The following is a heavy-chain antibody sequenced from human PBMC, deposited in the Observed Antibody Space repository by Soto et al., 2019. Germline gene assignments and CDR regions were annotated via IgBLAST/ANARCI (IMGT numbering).Heavy chain of an antibody. CDR2: VSGSGGST. CDR1: GFTFSSYA. V-gene: IGHV3-23*01. Sequence: PGGSLRLSCAASGFTFSSYAMSWVRQAPGKGLEWVSGVSGSGGSTYCVDSVKGRFTISRDNSKNTLYLQMNSLRAEDTAVYYCAKNPGYYYDSTGYHFDYWGQGTLVTVSS. J-gene: IGHJ4*02. CDR3: AKNPGYYYDSTGYHFDY. D-gene: IGHD3-22*01.